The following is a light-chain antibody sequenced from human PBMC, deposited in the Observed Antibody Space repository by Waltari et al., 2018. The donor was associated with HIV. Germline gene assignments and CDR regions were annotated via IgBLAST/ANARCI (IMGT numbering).Light chain of an antibody. CDR1: QSVSSY. J-gene: IGKJ4*02. CDR2: DAA. CDR3: QQRSNWPPL. Sequence: EIVLTQSPATLPLSPGERATLSGSASQSVSSYLAWYKQKPGQAPRLLIYDAAHRATGIPTMFSGSGSVTYFTLTISSLEPEDFAVYYCQQRSNWPPLFGGGTKVEIK. V-gene: IGKV3-11*01.